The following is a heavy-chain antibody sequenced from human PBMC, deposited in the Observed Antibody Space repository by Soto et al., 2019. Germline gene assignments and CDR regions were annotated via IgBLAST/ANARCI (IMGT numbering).Heavy chain of an antibody. J-gene: IGHJ4*02. CDR2: ISGSDGST. CDR3: AKDPGGGHLPTYYFDY. V-gene: IGHV3-23*01. Sequence: EVQLLESGGGLVQPGGSLRLSCAASGFTFSSYAMSWVRQAPGKGLEWVSVISGSDGSTYYADSVKGRFTISRDNSKNTVYLQMNSLRAEDTAVDYCAKDPGGGHLPTYYFDYWGQGTLVTVSS. D-gene: IGHD3-16*01. CDR1: GFTFSSYA.